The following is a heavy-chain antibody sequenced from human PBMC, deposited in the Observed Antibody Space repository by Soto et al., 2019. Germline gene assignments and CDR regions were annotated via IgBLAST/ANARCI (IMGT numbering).Heavy chain of an antibody. CDR1: VDSVSRYSAA. Sequence: PSQTLSLTCDISVDSVSRYSAASNWIRQSPSRGLEWLGRTYYRSKWYNDYAVSVKSRITINPDTSKNQFSLQLDSVTPEDTAVYYCARGGAGRCSGGSCYSTAFDIWGQGTMVTVSS. CDR3: ARGGAGRCSGGSCYSTAFDI. D-gene: IGHD2-15*01. J-gene: IGHJ3*02. V-gene: IGHV6-1*01. CDR2: TYYRSKWYN.